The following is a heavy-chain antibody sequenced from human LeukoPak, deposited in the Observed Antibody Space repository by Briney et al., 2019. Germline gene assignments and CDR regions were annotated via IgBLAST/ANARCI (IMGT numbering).Heavy chain of an antibody. J-gene: IGHJ4*02. CDR1: GFTFSSYW. CDR2: IKQDGSEK. Sequence: GGSLRLSCAASGFTFSSYWMSWVRQAPGEGLEWVANIKQDGSEKYYVDSVKGRFTISRDNAKNSLYLQMNSLRAEDTAVYYCARVGGSGSSIGPFDYWGQGTLVTVSS. D-gene: IGHD3-10*01. CDR3: ARVGGSGSSIGPFDY. V-gene: IGHV3-7*01.